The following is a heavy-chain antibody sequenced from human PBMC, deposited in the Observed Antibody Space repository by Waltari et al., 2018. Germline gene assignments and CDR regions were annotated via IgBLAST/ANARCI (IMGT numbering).Heavy chain of an antibody. J-gene: IGHJ3*02. CDR1: GGSIRRGGYY. CDR2: IYYSGGT. Sequence: QVQLQESGPGLVKPSQTLYLTCTVPGGSIRRGGYYLSWISPPPGKGLEWIGYIYYSGGTYYNPSLKSRVTISVDTSKNQFSLKLSSVTAADTAVYYCARDYDSSGYYIKGAFDIWGQGTMVTVSS. D-gene: IGHD3-22*01. CDR3: ARDYDSSGYYIKGAFDI. V-gene: IGHV4-31*03.